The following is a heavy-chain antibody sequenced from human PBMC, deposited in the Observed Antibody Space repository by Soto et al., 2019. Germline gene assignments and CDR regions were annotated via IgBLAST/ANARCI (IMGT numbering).Heavy chain of an antibody. CDR2: IYNIGST. V-gene: IGHV4-59*12. CDR1: GGSISGYY. Sequence: SETLSLTCTVSGGSISGYYWIWLRQPPGKGLEWIGYIYNIGSTNYNPSLRSRVTMSVDTSKNQFSLSLSSVTAADTAMYYCARGATSIQLWPFDFWGQGTLVTVSS. D-gene: IGHD2-21*01. J-gene: IGHJ4*02. CDR3: ARGATSIQLWPFDF.